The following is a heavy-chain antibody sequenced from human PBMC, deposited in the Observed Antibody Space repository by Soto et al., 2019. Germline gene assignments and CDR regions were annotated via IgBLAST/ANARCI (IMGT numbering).Heavy chain of an antibody. J-gene: IGHJ3*02. D-gene: IGHD3-22*01. V-gene: IGHV2-70*01. CDR1: GFSLSTSGMC. Sequence: SGPTLVNPTQTLTLTCTFSGFSLSTSGMCVSWIRQPPGKALEWLALIDWDDDKYYSTSLKTRLTISKDTSKNQVVLTMTNMDPVDTATYYCARSYFDSSGFYYVGAFDIWGQGTMVTVSS. CDR3: ARSYFDSSGFYYVGAFDI. CDR2: IDWDDDK.